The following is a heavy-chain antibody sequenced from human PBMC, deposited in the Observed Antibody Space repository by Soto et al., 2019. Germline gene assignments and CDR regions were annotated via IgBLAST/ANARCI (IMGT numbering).Heavy chain of an antibody. Sequence: SETLSLTCTVSGGSISSGGYYWSWIRQHPGKGLEWIGYIYYSGSTYYNPSPKSRVTISVDTSKNQFSLKLSSVTAADTAVYYCASRTSRDYFDYWGQGTLVTVSS. CDR1: GGSISSGGYY. J-gene: IGHJ4*02. CDR2: IYYSGST. V-gene: IGHV4-31*03. CDR3: ASRTSRDYFDY.